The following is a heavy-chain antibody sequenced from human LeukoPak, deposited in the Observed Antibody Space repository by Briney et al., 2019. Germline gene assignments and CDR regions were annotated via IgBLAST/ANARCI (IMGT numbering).Heavy chain of an antibody. CDR1: GYTFTSYG. Sequence: ASVKVSCKASGYTFTSYGISWVRRAPGQGLEWMGWISAYNGNTNYAQKLQGRVTMTTVTSTSTAYMELRSLRSDDTAVYYCARDPTGTTPDYWGQGTLVTVSS. D-gene: IGHD1-7*01. J-gene: IGHJ4*02. V-gene: IGHV1-18*01. CDR2: ISAYNGNT. CDR3: ARDPTGTTPDY.